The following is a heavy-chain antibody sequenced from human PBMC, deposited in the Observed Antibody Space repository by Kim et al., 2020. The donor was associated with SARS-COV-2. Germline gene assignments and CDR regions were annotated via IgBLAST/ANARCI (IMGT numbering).Heavy chain of an antibody. V-gene: IGHV1-3*01. J-gene: IGHJ4*02. CDR3: ARPMTTAYYTMHY. Sequence: KYAQKFQVRVTITRDTSASTVYMELSSLTSEDAAVYYCARPMTTAYYTMHYWGQGTLVTVSS. D-gene: IGHD3-9*01.